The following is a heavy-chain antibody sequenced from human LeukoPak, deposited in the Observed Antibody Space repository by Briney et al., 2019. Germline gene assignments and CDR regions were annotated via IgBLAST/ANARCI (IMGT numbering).Heavy chain of an antibody. V-gene: IGHV1-2*02. Sequence: ASVKVSCKASGYTFTGYYMHWVRQAPGQGLEWMGWINPNSGGTNYAQKFQGRVAMTRDTSISTAYVELSRLTSDDTAVYYCARDFWNGQTPGDSWGQGTLVTVSS. CDR1: GYTFTGYY. J-gene: IGHJ4*02. D-gene: IGHD3-3*01. CDR3: ARDFWNGQTPGDS. CDR2: INPNSGGT.